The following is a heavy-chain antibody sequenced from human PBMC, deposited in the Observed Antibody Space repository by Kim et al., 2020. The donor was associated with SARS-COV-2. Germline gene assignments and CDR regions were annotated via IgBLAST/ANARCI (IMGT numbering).Heavy chain of an antibody. CDR1: GFTFSSLA. V-gene: IGHV3-30*01. CDR2: ITYDGSER. D-gene: IGHD3-16*01. Sequence: GGSLRLSCAASGFTFSSLAIHWVRQAPGKGLEWLTLITYDGSERYYADSVRGRFTISRDDSKNTVFLQINSLKTEDTGLYYCARAPFGGESLGTLDVWGQGTMVIVSS. J-gene: IGHJ3*01. CDR3: ARAPFGGESLGTLDV.